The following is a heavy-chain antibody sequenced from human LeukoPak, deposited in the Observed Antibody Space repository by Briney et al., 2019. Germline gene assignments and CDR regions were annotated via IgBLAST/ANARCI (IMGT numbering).Heavy chain of an antibody. CDR2: IHSSGAT. V-gene: IGHV4-4*07. Sequence: SETLSLTCTVSGGSVSSYYWSWIRQPAGKGLEWIGRIHSSGATNYNPALKSRVTMSVDTSKNQFSLKLSSVTAADTAVYYCARGARLGDWGTYRYGGIGYFDYWGQGTLVTVSS. J-gene: IGHJ4*02. CDR3: ARGARLGDWGTYRYGGIGYFDY. D-gene: IGHD3-16*02. CDR1: GGSVSSYY.